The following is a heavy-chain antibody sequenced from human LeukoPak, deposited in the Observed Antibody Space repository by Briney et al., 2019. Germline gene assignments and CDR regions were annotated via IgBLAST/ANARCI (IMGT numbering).Heavy chain of an antibody. CDR3: ARLYAGHDY. CDR1: GYTFITYY. Sequence: ASVRVSCKASGYTFITYYIHWVRQAPGQGLEWMGIINPSGGSTSYAQKFQGRVTMTTDTPTTTVYMELSSLRSEDTAMYYCARLYAGHDYWGQGTLVTVSS. CDR2: INPSGGST. D-gene: IGHD3-16*02. V-gene: IGHV1-46*01. J-gene: IGHJ4*02.